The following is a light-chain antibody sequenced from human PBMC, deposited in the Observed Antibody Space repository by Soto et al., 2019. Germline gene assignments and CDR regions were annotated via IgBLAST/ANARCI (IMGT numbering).Light chain of an antibody. J-gene: IGLJ2*01. CDR3: QVWDSSSDHRVV. Sequence: SYELTQAPSVSVAPGQKARITCGGNNIAIKSVHWYQQKPCQAPVLVVYDDGDRPSGIPERFSGSNSGNTATLTITRVEAGDEADYHCQVWDSSSDHRVVFGGGTKVTVL. V-gene: IGLV3-21*02. CDR1: NIAIKS. CDR2: DDG.